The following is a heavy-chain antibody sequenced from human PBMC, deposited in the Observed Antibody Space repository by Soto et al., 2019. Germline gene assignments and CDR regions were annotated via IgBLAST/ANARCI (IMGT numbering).Heavy chain of an antibody. CDR2: ISSSSSVI. V-gene: IGHV3-48*01. CDR3: ARALSWGSNWYYYMDV. Sequence: GGSLRLSCATSGFILSDCAMNWVRQAPGKGLEWVSYISSSSSVIDYADSVKGRFTVSRDNARNSLYLQMNSLRAEDTAVYYCARALSWGSNWYYYMDVWGKGTTVTVSS. CDR1: GFILSDCA. D-gene: IGHD7-27*01. J-gene: IGHJ6*03.